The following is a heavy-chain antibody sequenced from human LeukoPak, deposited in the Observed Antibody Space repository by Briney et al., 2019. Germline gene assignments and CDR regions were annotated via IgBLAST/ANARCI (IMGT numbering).Heavy chain of an antibody. Sequence: GGSLRLSCAASGFTFSSYSMNWVRQAPGKGLEWVSSISSSSSYIYYADSVKGRFTISRDNAKNSLYLQMNSLRAEDTAVYYCARDGRGYSGYGVFDYWGQGTLVTVSS. CDR3: ARDGRGYSGYGVFDY. CDR1: GFTFSSYS. J-gene: IGHJ4*02. CDR2: ISSSSSYI. D-gene: IGHD5-12*01. V-gene: IGHV3-21*01.